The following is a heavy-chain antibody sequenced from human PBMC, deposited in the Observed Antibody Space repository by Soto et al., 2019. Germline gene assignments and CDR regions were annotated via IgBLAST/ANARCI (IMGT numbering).Heavy chain of an antibody. CDR2: FDPEDGET. CDR1: GYTLTELS. D-gene: IGHD4-4*01. CDR3: ARGPPTVNYPDY. J-gene: IGHJ4*02. Sequence: ASVKVSCKVSGYTLTELSMHWVRQAPGKGLEWMGGFDPEDGETIYAQKFQGRVTMTEDTSTDTAYMELSSLRSEDTAVYYCARGPPTVNYPDYWGQGTLVTVSS. V-gene: IGHV1-24*01.